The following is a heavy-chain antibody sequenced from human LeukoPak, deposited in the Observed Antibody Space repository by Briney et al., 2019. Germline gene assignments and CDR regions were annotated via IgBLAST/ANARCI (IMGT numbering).Heavy chain of an antibody. V-gene: IGHV4-34*01. J-gene: IGHJ6*03. CDR3: ARGWRLRNNYYYYYYMGV. D-gene: IGHD5/OR15-5a*01. CDR1: GGSFSGYY. CDR2: INHSGST. Sequence: PSETLSLTCAVYGGSFSGYYWSWIRQPPGKGLEWIGEINHSGSTNYNPSLKSRVTISVDTSKNQFSLKLSSVTAADTAVYYCARGWRLRNNYYYYYYMGVWGKGTTVTVSS.